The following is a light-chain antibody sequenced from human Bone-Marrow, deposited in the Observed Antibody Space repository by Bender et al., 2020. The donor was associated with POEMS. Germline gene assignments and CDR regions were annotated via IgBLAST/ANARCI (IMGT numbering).Light chain of an antibody. J-gene: IGLJ3*02. CDR3: QTWDGSTDQGE. CDR2: DDK. CDR1: NIGSKS. V-gene: IGLV3-21*02. Sequence: SYVLTQPPSVSVAPRQTATITCGGNNIGSKSVHWYQQKPGQAPVLVVHDDKDRPSGIPDRLSGSNSDNTATLTIGWVEAGDEADYYCQTWDGSTDQGEFGGGTKLTVL.